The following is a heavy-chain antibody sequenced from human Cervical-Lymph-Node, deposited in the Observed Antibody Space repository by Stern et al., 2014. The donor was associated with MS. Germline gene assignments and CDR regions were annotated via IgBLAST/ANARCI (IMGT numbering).Heavy chain of an antibody. CDR1: GFTFSNYA. CDR2: ISYDEINT. J-gene: IGHJ6*02. V-gene: IGHV3-30-3*01. D-gene: IGHD2-2*01. CDR3: AGGYCRSSSCYYGLDV. Sequence: VQLVESGGGVVQPGRSLRLSCAASGFTFSNYAMNWVRQAPGKGLEWVALISYDEINTYYADSVKGRFTISRDNSKNTLYLQMNSLRAEDSAVYSCAGGYCRSSSCYYGLDVWGQGTTVTVSS.